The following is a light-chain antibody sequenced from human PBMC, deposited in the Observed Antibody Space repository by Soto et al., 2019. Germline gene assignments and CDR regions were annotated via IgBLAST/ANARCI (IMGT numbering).Light chain of an antibody. Sequence: NFMLTQPHSVSESPGQTVTISCTRSSGSIASNYVQWYQQRPGSAPTTVIYEDNQRPSGVPDRFSGSSDSSSNSASLTISGLKTEDEADYYCQSYDSSTWVFGGGTKLTVL. CDR3: QSYDSSTWV. CDR1: SGSIASNY. J-gene: IGLJ3*02. V-gene: IGLV6-57*03. CDR2: EDN.